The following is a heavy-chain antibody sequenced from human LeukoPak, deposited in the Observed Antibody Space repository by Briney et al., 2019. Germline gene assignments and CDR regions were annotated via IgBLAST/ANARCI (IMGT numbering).Heavy chain of an antibody. CDR2: IYYSGDT. CDR3: ARSVVTLYWYFDL. CDR1: GGSISSSSNY. V-gene: IGHV4-39*07. D-gene: IGHD4-23*01. Sequence: PSETLSLTCSVSGGSISSSSNYWGWIRQPPGKGLEWIGSIYYSGDTYYNLSLRSRVIISVDTSKNQFSLKLSSVTTADTAVYYCARSVVTLYWYFDLWGRGTLVTVSS. J-gene: IGHJ2*01.